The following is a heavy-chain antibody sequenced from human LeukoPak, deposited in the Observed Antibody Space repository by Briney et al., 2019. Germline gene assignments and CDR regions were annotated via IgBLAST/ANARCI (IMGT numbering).Heavy chain of an antibody. CDR1: GGTFSSYA. CDR2: IIPILGIA. V-gene: IGHV1-69*04. CDR3: ARDLQGQPISAASGY. J-gene: IGHJ4*02. D-gene: IGHD6-6*01. Sequence: GASVKVSCKASGGTFSSYAISWVRQAPGQGLEWMGRIIPILGIANYAQKFQGRVTITADKSTSTAYMELSSLRSEDTAVYYCARDLQGQPISAASGYWGQGTLVTVSS.